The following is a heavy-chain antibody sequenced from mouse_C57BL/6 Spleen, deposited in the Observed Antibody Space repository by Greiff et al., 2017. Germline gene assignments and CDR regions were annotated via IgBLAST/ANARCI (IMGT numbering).Heavy chain of an antibody. CDR1: GYTFTSYW. CDR2: IYPSDSET. D-gene: IGHD2-12*01. CDR3: ARSLYMGDY. Sequence: VQLQQSGAELVRPGSSVKLSCKASGYTFTSYWMDWVKQRPGQGLEWIGNIYPSDSETHYNQKFKDKATLTVDKSSRTAYMQLSSLTSEDSAVYYCARSLYMGDYWGQGTTLTVSS. J-gene: IGHJ2*01. V-gene: IGHV1-61*01.